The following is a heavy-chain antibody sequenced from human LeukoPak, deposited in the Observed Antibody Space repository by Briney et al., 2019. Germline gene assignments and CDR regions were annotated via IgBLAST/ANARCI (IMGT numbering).Heavy chain of an antibody. CDR2: ISGSGGST. V-gene: IGHV3-23*01. CDR1: GFTFSSYA. J-gene: IGHJ4*02. D-gene: IGHD2-2*02. Sequence: GGSLRLSCGASGFTFSSYAMSWVRQAPGKGLEWVSSISGSGGSTYYADSVKGRFTISRDNSKNTLYLQMNSLRAEDTAVYYCAKDGLAIRSPFDYWGQGTLVTVSS. CDR3: AKDGLAIRSPFDY.